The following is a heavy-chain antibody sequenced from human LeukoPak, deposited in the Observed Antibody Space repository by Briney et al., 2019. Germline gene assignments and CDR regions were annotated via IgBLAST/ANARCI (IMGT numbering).Heavy chain of an antibody. CDR2: ISSSGNSR. CDR1: GFILSNYR. V-gene: IGHV3-48*04. CDR3: ARDGYYDSSGYFDY. Sequence: GGSLRLSCAASGFILSNYRMNWVRQAPGKGLEWVSYISSSGNSREYADSVKGRFTISRDNARDSLHLQMNSLRAEDTAVYYCARDGYYDSSGYFDYWGQGTLVTVSS. J-gene: IGHJ4*02. D-gene: IGHD3-22*01.